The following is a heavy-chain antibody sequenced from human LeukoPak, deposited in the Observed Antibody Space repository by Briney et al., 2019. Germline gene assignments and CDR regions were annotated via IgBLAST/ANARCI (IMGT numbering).Heavy chain of an antibody. CDR2: ISVFNGNT. Sequence: ASVKVSCKAFGYNFMNYGISWVRQAPGHGLEWMGWISVFNGNTNYAQRVQGRVTMTTDTSTSTAYMELRSLMFDDTAVYYCAREPHNWNDDYLDYWGQGTLVTVSS. D-gene: IGHD1-20*01. CDR1: GYNFMNYG. V-gene: IGHV1-18*01. CDR3: AREPHNWNDDYLDY. J-gene: IGHJ4*02.